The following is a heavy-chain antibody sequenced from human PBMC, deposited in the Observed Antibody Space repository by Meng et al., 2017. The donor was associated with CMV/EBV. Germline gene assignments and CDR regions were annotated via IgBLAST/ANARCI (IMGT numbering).Heavy chain of an antibody. CDR3: AHRRLGYCSSTSCAGGAFDI. D-gene: IGHD2-2*01. Sequence: SGPTLVKPTETLTLTCTVSGFSLSNARMGVSWIRQPPGKALEWLAHIFSNDEKSYSTSLKSRLTISKDTSKSQVVLTMTNMDPVDTATYYCAHRRLGYCSSTSCAGGAFDIWGQGTMVTVSS. CDR2: IFSNDEK. V-gene: IGHV2-26*01. CDR1: GFSLSNARMG. J-gene: IGHJ3*02.